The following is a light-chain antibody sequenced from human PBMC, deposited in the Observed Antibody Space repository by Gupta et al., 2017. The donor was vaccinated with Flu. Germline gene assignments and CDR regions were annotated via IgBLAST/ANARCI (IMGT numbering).Light chain of an antibody. Sequence: QPALTQPRSVSGPPGQSVTISCTGTSSDLGGHDFISWYHQDAGKPPKLILYDVNKRPSGVPYRFSGSKSGNTASLTISGLQDEDEGDFYCCAYAGRSILVFGAGTSVTVL. CDR2: DVN. V-gene: IGLV2-11*01. CDR1: SSDLGGHDF. CDR3: CAYAGRSILV. J-gene: IGLJ3*02.